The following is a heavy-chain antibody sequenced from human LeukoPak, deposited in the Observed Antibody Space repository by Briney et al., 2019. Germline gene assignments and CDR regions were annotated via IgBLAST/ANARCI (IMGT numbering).Heavy chain of an antibody. CDR2: IIPMFGIA. CDR1: GGTLSSYA. D-gene: IGHD3-22*01. CDR3: ARDRPRSYYYDSSGMGYFDY. V-gene: IGHV1-69*04. Sequence: SVKVSCKASGGTLSSYAISWVRQAPGQGLEWMGRIIPMFGIADYAQKFRGRVTITADKSTSTAYMELSSLRSEDTAVYYCARDRPRSYYYDSSGMGYFDYWGQGTLVTVSS. J-gene: IGHJ4*02.